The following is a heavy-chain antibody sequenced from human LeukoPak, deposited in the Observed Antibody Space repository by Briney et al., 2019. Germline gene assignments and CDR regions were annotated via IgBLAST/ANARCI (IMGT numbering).Heavy chain of an antibody. V-gene: IGHV3-7*01. CDR2: IKQDGSEK. CDR1: GFTFSSYW. Sequence: PGGSLRLSCAASGFTFSSYWMSWVRQAPGKGLEWVASIKQDGSEKFYVDSVKGRFTISRDNAKNSLYLQMNSLRAEDTAVYYCARDIHGYGYSSHAFDIWGQGTMVTVSS. CDR3: ARDIHGYGYSSHAFDI. D-gene: IGHD5-18*01. J-gene: IGHJ3*02.